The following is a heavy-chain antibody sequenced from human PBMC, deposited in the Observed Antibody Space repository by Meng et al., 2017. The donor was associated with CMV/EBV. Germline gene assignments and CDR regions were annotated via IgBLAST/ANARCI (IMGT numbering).Heavy chain of an antibody. CDR1: GFTFSSYS. D-gene: IGHD2-2*01. CDR3: ARDGGYCSSTSCYYYYGMDV. Sequence: GESLKISCAASGFTFSSYSMNWVRQAPGKGLEWVSSISSSSSYIYYADSVKGRFTISRDNAKNSLYLQMNSLRAEDTAVYYCARDGGYCSSTSCYYYYGMDVWGQGTTVTVSS. J-gene: IGHJ6*02. V-gene: IGHV3-21*01. CDR2: ISSSSSYI.